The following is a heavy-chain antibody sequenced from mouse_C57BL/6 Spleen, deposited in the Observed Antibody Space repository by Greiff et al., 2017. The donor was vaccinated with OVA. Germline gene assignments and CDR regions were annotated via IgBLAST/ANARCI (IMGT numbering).Heavy chain of an antibody. CDR2: ISYSGST. CDR1: GYSITSGYD. D-gene: IGHD1-1*01. J-gene: IGHJ1*03. Sequence: VQLQQSGPGMVKPSQSLSLTCTVTGYSITSGYDWHWIRHFPGNKLEWMGYISYSGSTNYNPSLKSRISITHDTSKNHFFLKLNSVTTEDTATYYCARDGYYYGSRGGYFDVWGTGTTVTVSS. V-gene: IGHV3-1*01. CDR3: ARDGYYYGSRGGYFDV.